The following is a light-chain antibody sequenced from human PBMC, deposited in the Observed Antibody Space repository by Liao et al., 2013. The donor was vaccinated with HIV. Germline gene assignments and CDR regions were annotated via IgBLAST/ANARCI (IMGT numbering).Light chain of an antibody. J-gene: IGLJ1*01. Sequence: SYEVTQAPSVSVSPGQSATITCSGDKLGDKYVSWYQQRPGQSPVLVIFQDSKRPSGVPGRFSGSNSENTATLTISGAQAMDEAAYFCQAWDGDTAVFGTGTRVTVL. CDR2: QDS. CDR3: QAWDGDTAV. CDR1: KLGDKY. V-gene: IGLV3-1*01.